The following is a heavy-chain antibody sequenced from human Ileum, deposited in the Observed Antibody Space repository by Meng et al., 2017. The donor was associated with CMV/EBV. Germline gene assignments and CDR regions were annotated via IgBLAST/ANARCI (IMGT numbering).Heavy chain of an antibody. D-gene: IGHD1-26*01. CDR1: GFSASSTGAG. CDR3: VHRSKPATFDS. CDR2: IYWNDDE. J-gene: IGHJ4*02. V-gene: IGHV2-5*01. Sequence: SGPTLVKPTQTLTLTCTFSGFSASSTGAGVGWIRQPPGKALEWLALIYWNDDERFSPALRSRLTITKDTFKKQVVLRMTNMDPVDTATYYCVHRSKPATFDSWGQGTLVTVSS.